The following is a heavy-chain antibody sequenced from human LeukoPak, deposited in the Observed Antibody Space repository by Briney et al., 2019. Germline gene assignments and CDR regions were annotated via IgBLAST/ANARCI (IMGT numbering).Heavy chain of an antibody. D-gene: IGHD1-26*01. CDR1: GYSFTSYW. J-gene: IGHJ5*02. CDR3: ARHPIVGASQIWFDP. Sequence: KSGESLKISCKGYGYSFTSYWIAWVRQMPGKGLEWVGIIHTGDSDTRYSPSFEGQVTISADESISTAYLQWSSLTASDTAIYYCARHPIVGASQIWFDPWGQGTLVTVSS. V-gene: IGHV5-51*01. CDR2: IHTGDSDT.